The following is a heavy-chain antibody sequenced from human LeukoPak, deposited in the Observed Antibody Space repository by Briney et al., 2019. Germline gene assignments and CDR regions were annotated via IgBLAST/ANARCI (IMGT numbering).Heavy chain of an antibody. CDR3: ARAPRGDYVWGSYSAGY. D-gene: IGHD3-16*01. V-gene: IGHV1-8*01. J-gene: IGHJ4*02. CDR2: MNPNSGNT. Sequence: ASVKVSCKAYGYTFTSYDINWVRQATGQGLEWMGWMNPNSGNTGYAQKFQGRVIMTRNTSISTAYMELSSLRSEDTAVYYCARAPRGDYVWGSYSAGYWGQGTLVTVSS. CDR1: GYTFTSYD.